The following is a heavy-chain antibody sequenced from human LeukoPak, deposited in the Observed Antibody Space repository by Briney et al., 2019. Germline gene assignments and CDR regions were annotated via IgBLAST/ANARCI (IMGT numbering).Heavy chain of an antibody. V-gene: IGHV3-30*02. CDR3: AKDPHFGELLSYYYYMDV. J-gene: IGHJ6*03. CDR1: GFTFSSYG. CDR2: IRYDGSNK. D-gene: IGHD3-10*01. Sequence: GGSLRLSCAASGFTFSSYGMHWVRQAPGKGLEWVAFIRYDGSNKYYADSVKGRFTISRDNSKNTLYLQMNSLRAEDTAVYYCAKDPHFGELLSYYYYMDVWGKGTTVTISS.